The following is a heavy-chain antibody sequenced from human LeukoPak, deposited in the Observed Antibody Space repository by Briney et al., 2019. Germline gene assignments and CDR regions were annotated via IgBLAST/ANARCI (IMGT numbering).Heavy chain of an antibody. D-gene: IGHD5-18*01. V-gene: IGHV4-39*01. Sequence: SETLSLTCTVSGGSISSSSHYWCWIRLPPGKGLAWIGDIYYSGSTYYNPSLKSRVTISIDTSQNQFSLKLTSVTAADTAVYYCARRGGYDFGYDFWGQGTLVTVSS. CDR2: IYYSGST. J-gene: IGHJ4*02. CDR1: GGSISSSSHY. CDR3: ARRGGYDFGYDF.